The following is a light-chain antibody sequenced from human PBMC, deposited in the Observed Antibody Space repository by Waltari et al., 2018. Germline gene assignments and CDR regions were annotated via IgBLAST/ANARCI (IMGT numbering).Light chain of an antibody. CDR1: QSLLHSNGYHY. V-gene: IGKV2-28*01. J-gene: IGKJ4*01. Sequence: DIVMTQSPLSLPVTPGEPASISCRSSQSLLHSNGYHYLDWYLQKTGQSPQVLSYLSSSRASGVPDRFSGSGSCTDFTLNISRVEAEDVGVYYCMQALQTPLTFGGGTKVEIK. CDR2: LSS. CDR3: MQALQTPLT.